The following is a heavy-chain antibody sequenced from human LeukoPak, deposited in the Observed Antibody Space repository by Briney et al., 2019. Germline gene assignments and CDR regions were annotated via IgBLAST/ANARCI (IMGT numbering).Heavy chain of an antibody. CDR2: INPKSGGT. Sequence: ASVKVSCKASGYSFTGHYMHWVRQAPGQGLEWMGWINPKSGGTNYAQKFQGRVTMTRDTSNNTVYMDLTRLIFDDTAMYYCARDGVFRFEVGDVYYYYMDVWGKGTTVIISS. J-gene: IGHJ6*03. CDR1: GYSFTGHY. CDR3: ARDGVFRFEVGDVYYYYMDV. V-gene: IGHV1-2*02. D-gene: IGHD2-21*02.